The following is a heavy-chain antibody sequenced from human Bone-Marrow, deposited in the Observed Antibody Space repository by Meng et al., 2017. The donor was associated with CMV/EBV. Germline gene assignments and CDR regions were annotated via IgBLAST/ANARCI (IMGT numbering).Heavy chain of an antibody. CDR1: GGSVSSGSYY. Sequence: GSLRLSCTVSGGSVSSGSYYWSWIRQPPGKGLEWIGYIYYSGSTNYNPSLKSRVTISVDTSKNQFSLKPSSVTAADTAVYYCTSSPVYYDFWSGYYYYWGQGMLVTVSS. D-gene: IGHD3-3*01. CDR3: TSSPVYYDFWSGYYYY. V-gene: IGHV4-61*01. J-gene: IGHJ4*02. CDR2: IYYSGST.